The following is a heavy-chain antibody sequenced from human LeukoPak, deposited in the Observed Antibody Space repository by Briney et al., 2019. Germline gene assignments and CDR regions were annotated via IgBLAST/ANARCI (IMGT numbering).Heavy chain of an antibody. CDR3: AREDPHTYNFDF. D-gene: IGHD1-1*01. J-gene: IGHJ4*02. CDR1: GYSFTSYH. CDR2: LKSSGDTT. V-gene: IGHV1-46*01. Sequence: ASMKVSCKTSGYSFTSYHMHWLRQAPGQGLEWVGILKSSGDTTVYAQKFQGRVTVTRDTSTSTVYMEQSSLSSEDTAVYYCAREDPHTYNFDFWGPGTLVTVSS.